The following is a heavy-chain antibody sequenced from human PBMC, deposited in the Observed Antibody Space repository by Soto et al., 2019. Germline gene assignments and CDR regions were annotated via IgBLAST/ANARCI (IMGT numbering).Heavy chain of an antibody. CDR1: GGSISSGGYY. D-gene: IGHD3-3*01. J-gene: IGHJ5*02. CDR3: ARCFGVVGSRRFDP. V-gene: IGHV4-31*03. CDR2: IYYSGST. Sequence: SETLSLTCTVSGGSISSGGYYWSWIRQHPGKGLEWIGYIYYSGSTYYNPSLKSRVTISVDTSKNQFSLKLSSVTAADTAVYYCARCFGVVGSRRFDPWGQGTLVTVSS.